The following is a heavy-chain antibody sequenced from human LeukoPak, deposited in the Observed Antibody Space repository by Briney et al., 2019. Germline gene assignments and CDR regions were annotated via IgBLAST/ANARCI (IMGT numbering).Heavy chain of an antibody. CDR2: FGTRSTSI. D-gene: IGHD3-16*01. Sequence: PGRSLRLSCAASGFTFSSYGMHWVRQAPGKGLEWVSSFGTRSTSIYYAHSVTGRFVISRDNAKNSLYLQMNSLRAEDTAVYYCARENDQGFDYWGQGTLVTVSS. CDR3: ARENDQGFDY. V-gene: IGHV3-21*01. CDR1: GFTFSSYG. J-gene: IGHJ4*02.